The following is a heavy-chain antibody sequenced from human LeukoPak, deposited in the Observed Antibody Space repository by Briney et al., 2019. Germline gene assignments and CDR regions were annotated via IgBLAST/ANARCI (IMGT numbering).Heavy chain of an antibody. CDR1: GGSISTYY. V-gene: IGHV4-59*01. J-gene: IGHJ4*02. CDR3: ARGNGYNNLDY. D-gene: IGHD5-24*01. CDR2: IYYSGST. Sequence: SETLSLTCTVSGGSISTYYWCWIWQPPGKGLGWIGYIYYSGSTNYNPSLTCRVTLSVDMSKNKFSLKLSSVTVADTAVYYCARGNGYNNLDYWGQGTLVTVSS.